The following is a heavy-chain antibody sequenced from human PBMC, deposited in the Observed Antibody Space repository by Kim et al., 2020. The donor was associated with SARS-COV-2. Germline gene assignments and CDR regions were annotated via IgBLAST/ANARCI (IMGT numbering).Heavy chain of an antibody. CDR3: ARDYYDSSGYWGDGGVQDAFDI. CDR2: IYTSGST. Sequence: SETLSLTCTVSGGSISSGSYYWSWIRQPAGKGLEWIGRIYTSGSTNYNPSLKSRVTISVDTSKNQFSLKLSSVTAADTAVYYCARDYYDSSGYWGDGGVQDAFDIWGQGTMVTVSS. J-gene: IGHJ3*02. D-gene: IGHD3-22*01. CDR1: GGSISSGSYY. V-gene: IGHV4-61*02.